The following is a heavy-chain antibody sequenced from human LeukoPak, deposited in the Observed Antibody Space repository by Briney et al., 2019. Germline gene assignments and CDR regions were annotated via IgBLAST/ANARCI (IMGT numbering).Heavy chain of an antibody. CDR2: VYYTGST. J-gene: IGHJ4*02. Sequence: SETLSLTCTVSGDFITAYYWSWIRQPPGKGLEWLGYVYYTGSTEYNPSLRGRVTISLEMSKHQFSLNLTSVTAADTAVYYCASNTGTVFDYWGQGALVTVSS. CDR3: ASNTGTVFDY. V-gene: IGHV4-59*01. CDR1: GDFITAYY. D-gene: IGHD7-27*01.